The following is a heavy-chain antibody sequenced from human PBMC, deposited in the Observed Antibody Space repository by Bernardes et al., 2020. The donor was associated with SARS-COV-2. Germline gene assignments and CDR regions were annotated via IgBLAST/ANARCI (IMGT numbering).Heavy chain of an antibody. V-gene: IGHV4-59*01. J-gene: IGHJ6*02. CDR2: IYYSGST. D-gene: IGHD3-10*01. CDR1: GGSISSYY. CDR3: ARDRGGVSYGSGSYPYYYYYGMDV. Sequence: SETLSLTCTVSGGSISSYYWSWIRQPPGKGLEWIGYIYYSGSTNYNPSLKSRVTISVDTSKNQFSLKLSSVTAADTAVYYCARDRGGVSYGSGSYPYYYYYGMDVWGQGTTVTVSS.